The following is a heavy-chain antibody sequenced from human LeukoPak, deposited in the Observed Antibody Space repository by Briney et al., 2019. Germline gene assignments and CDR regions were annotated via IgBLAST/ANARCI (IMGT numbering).Heavy chain of an antibody. Sequence: QAGGSLRLSCAASGFTFSSYAMSWVRQAPGTGPEWVSFIRFDGTNKYYADSVKGRFTISRDNSKNTLYLQMNSLRSEDTALYFCAADPGRGTYYGVMGHWGQGTLVTVSS. V-gene: IGHV3-30*02. D-gene: IGHD1-26*01. CDR1: GFTFSSYA. CDR3: AADPGRGTYYGVMGH. J-gene: IGHJ4*02. CDR2: IRFDGTNK.